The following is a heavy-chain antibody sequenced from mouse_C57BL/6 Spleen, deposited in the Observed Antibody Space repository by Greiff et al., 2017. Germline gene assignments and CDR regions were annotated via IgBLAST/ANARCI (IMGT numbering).Heavy chain of an antibody. CDR1: GYTFTSYW. CDR2: IDPSDSYT. D-gene: IGHD6-2*01. CDR3: ALWGHAMDY. J-gene: IGHJ4*01. V-gene: IGHV1-50*01. Sequence: QLQLKQPGAELVKPGASVKLSCKASGYTFTSYWMQWVKQRPGQGLEWIGEIDPSDSYTNYNQKFKGKATLTVDTSSSTAYMQLSSLTSEDSAVYYCALWGHAMDYWGQGTSVTVSS.